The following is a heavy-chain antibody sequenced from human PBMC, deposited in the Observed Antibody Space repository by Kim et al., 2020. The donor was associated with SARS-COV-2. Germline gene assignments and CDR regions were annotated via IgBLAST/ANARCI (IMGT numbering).Heavy chain of an antibody. J-gene: IGHJ5*02. Sequence: GGSLRLSCAASGFTFSDYYMSWIRQAPGKGLEWVSYISSSGSTIYYADSVKGRFTISRDNAKNSLYLQMNSLRAEDTAVYYCARDKVGYGCSGGSCQTHMLFDPWGQGTLVTVSS. CDR1: GFTFSDYY. V-gene: IGHV3-11*01. CDR3: ARDKVGYGCSGGSCQTHMLFDP. CDR2: ISSSGSTI. D-gene: IGHD2-15*01.